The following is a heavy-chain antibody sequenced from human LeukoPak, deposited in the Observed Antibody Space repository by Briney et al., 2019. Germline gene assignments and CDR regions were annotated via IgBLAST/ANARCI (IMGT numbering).Heavy chain of an antibody. CDR3: AKDLSDSSRVPGDY. Sequence: GSLRPPWEGSAFILSGHWMNWVRQTPGKGLEWVASIKEDGSERRYVDSVKGRFSISRDNTKGSLFLQLNSLRAEDTAVYYCAKDLSDSSRVPGDYWGQGTLVTVSS. J-gene: IGHJ4*02. CDR2: IKEDGSER. CDR1: AFILSGHW. V-gene: IGHV3-7*05. D-gene: IGHD6-13*01.